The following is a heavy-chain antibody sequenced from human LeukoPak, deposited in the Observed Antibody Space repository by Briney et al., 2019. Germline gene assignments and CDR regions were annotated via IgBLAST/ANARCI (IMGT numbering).Heavy chain of an antibody. J-gene: IGHJ6*02. CDR2: ISSGGGTT. Sequence: PGGSLRLSCAASGFTFSTYAMGWVRQAPGKGLEWVSTISSGGGTTYYADSVKGRFTISRDNSKNTLFLQMSSLRAEDTAEYYCAKDRDGSNYDGMDVWGQGTTVTVSS. CDR3: AKDRDGSNYDGMDV. CDR1: GFTFSTYA. D-gene: IGHD5-24*01. V-gene: IGHV3-23*01.